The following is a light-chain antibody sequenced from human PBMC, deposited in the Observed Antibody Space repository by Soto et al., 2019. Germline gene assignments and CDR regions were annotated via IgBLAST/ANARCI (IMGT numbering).Light chain of an antibody. CDR3: LQYNSHSWT. CDR2: KAS. V-gene: IGKV1-5*03. Sequence: DIQMTQSPSTLSASVGDRVTITCRASQSISSWLAWYQHKPGKAPKLLIYKASSLESGVPSRFSGSGSGTEFTLTISTLQPEEFASYYCLQYNSHSWTFGQGTKVEIK. J-gene: IGKJ1*01. CDR1: QSISSW.